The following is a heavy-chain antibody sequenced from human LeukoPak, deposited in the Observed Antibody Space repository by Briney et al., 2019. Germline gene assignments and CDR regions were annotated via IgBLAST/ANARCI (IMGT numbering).Heavy chain of an antibody. D-gene: IGHD6-19*01. CDR3: ARAGVAGVLDAFDI. CDR1: GGSFSGYY. Sequence: SETLSLTCAVYGGSFSGYYWSWIRQPPGKGLEWIGEINHSGSTYYNPSLKSRVTISVDTSKNQFSLKLSSVTAADTAVYYCARAGVAGVLDAFDIWGQGTMVTVSS. CDR2: INHSGST. J-gene: IGHJ3*02. V-gene: IGHV4-34*01.